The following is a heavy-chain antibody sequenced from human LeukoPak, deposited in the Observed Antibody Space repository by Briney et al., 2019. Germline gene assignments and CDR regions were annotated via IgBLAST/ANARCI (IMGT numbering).Heavy chain of an antibody. J-gene: IGHJ4*02. CDR2: INHSGST. CDR3: ARRLGLRWLVSAFDY. D-gene: IGHD4-23*01. CDR1: GGSFSGYY. V-gene: IGHV4-34*01. Sequence: SETLSLTCAVYGGSFSGYYWSWIRQPPGKGLEWIGEINHSGSTNYNPSLKSRVTISVDTSKNQFSLKLSSVTAADTAVYYCARRLGLRWLVSAFDYWGQGTLVTVSS.